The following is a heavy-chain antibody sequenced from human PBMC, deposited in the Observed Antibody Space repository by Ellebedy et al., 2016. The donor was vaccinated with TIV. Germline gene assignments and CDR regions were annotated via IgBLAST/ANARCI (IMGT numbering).Heavy chain of an antibody. D-gene: IGHD2-2*01. CDR2: INQDGSQK. V-gene: IGHV3-7*01. Sequence: PGGSLRLSCADSGFTFSTYWMGWVRQAPGKGLEWVANINQDGSQKYYVDSVKGRFTISRDNAENSLYLQINSLRGEDTAVYFCATASTMPTTRHFASWGLGTLVTVSS. CDR1: GFTFSTYW. CDR3: ATASTMPTTRHFAS. J-gene: IGHJ4*02.